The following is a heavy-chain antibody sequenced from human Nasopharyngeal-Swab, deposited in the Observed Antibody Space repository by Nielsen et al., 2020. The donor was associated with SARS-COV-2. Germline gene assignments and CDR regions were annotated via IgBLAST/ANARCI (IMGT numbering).Heavy chain of an antibody. D-gene: IGHD2/OR15-2a*01. Sequence: VRQAPGQGLEWMGWINTNTGNPTYAQGFTGRFVFSLDTSASTAYLQISSLKAEDTAVYYCAREANLEYSNWFDPWGQGTLVTVSS. CDR2: INTNTGNP. V-gene: IGHV7-4-1*02. CDR3: AREANLEYSNWFDP. J-gene: IGHJ5*02.